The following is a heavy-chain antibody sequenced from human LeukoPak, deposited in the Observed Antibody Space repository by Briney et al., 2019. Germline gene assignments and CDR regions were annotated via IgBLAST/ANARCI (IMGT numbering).Heavy chain of an antibody. V-gene: IGHV3-7*01. J-gene: IGHJ4*02. CDR2: IKQDGSEK. Sequence: GGSLRLSCAAPGFNFNTYWLSWVRQAPGKGLEWVANIKQDGSEKYYVDSVKGRFTISRDNAKNSLHLQVNSLRVEDTAVYYCAREVRGSVSFDYWGQGTLVTVSS. CDR1: GFNFNTYW. D-gene: IGHD1-26*01. CDR3: AREVRGSVSFDY.